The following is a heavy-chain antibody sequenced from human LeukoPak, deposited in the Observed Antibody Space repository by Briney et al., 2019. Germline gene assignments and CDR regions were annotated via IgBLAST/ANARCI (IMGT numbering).Heavy chain of an antibody. CDR2: ISGSGGST. V-gene: IGHV3-23*01. CDR1: GFTFSSYA. J-gene: IGHJ4*02. CDR3: AKAPKGSWYYFDY. Sequence: GGSLRLSCAASGFTFSSYAMSWVRQAPGKGLEWVSAISGSGGSTYYADSVKGRFTISRDNPKNTLYLQMNSLRAEDTAVYYCAKAPKGSWYYFDYWGQGTLVTVSS. D-gene: IGHD6-13*01.